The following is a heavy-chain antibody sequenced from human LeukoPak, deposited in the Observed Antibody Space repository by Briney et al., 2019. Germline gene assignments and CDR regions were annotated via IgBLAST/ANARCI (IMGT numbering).Heavy chain of an antibody. J-gene: IGHJ4*02. Sequence: GGSLRLSCAASGFTFSDHYMDWVRQAPGKGLEWVGRSRNKANSFSTEYAASVKGRFTISRDDSKNSLYLQMNSLKTEDTAVYYCARYLTYPAFFDYWGQGTLATVSS. V-gene: IGHV3-72*01. CDR1: GFTFSDHY. CDR2: SRNKANSFST. CDR3: ARYLTYPAFFDY. D-gene: IGHD4/OR15-4a*01.